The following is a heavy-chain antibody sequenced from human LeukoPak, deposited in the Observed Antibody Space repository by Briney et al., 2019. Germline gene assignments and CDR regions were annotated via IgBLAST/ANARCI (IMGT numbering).Heavy chain of an antibody. D-gene: IGHD2-2*01. CDR1: GVTFSSYG. V-gene: IGHV3-33*01. CDR2: IWYDGSNK. J-gene: IGHJ4*02. Sequence: GGSLRLSCAASGVTFSSYGMHWVRQAPGKGLEWVAVIWYDGSNKYYADSVKGRFTISRDNSKNTLYLQMNSLRAEDTAVYYCARDGSVDCSSTSCPSGFDYWGQGTLVTVSS. CDR3: ARDGSVDCSSTSCPSGFDY.